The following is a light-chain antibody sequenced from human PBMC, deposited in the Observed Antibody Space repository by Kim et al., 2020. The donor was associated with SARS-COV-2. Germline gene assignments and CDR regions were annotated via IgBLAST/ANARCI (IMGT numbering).Light chain of an antibody. V-gene: IGLV2-23*02. CDR2: EVN. CDR1: SSDVGSYSH. J-gene: IGLJ2*01. Sequence: GQSITISCTGTSSDVGSYSHVSWYQHLPGKAPKLMIFEVNKRPSGVSNRFSGSKSGNTASLTVSGLQAEDEADYYCCSYAGSSTLLFGGGTQLTVL. CDR3: CSYAGSSTLL.